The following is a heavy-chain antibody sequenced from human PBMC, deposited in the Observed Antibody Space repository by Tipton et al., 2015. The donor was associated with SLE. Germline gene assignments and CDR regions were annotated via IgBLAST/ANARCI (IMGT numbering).Heavy chain of an antibody. J-gene: IGHJ4*02. CDR2: IYYSGST. D-gene: IGHD4-17*01. Sequence: TLSLTCTVSGGSISSYYWSWIRQPPGKGLEWIGYIYYSGSTNYNASLKSRVTISVDTSKNQFSLKLSSVTAADTAVYYCARGDGATTDGNWGQGTLVTVSS. V-gene: IGHV4-59*01. CDR1: GGSISSYY. CDR3: ARGDGATTDGN.